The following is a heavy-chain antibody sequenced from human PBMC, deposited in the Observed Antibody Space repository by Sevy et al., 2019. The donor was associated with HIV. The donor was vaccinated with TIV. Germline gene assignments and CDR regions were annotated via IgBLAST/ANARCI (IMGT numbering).Heavy chain of an antibody. Sequence: GGSLRLSCAASAFTFSAYGMHWVRQAPGKGLEWVSTIWYDGGKKYYADSVKGRFTISGDNSKNTLYLQMNSLRAEDTAVYYCVREGVPAAIGFDYWGQGTLVTVSS. CDR1: AFTFSAYG. CDR2: IWYDGGKK. D-gene: IGHD2-2*01. J-gene: IGHJ4*02. CDR3: VREGVPAAIGFDY. V-gene: IGHV3-33*01.